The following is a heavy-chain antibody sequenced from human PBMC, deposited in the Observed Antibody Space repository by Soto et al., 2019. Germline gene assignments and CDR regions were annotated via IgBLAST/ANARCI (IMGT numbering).Heavy chain of an antibody. CDR1: GFTFSSYA. CDR3: AKAKYYYDSSRSGPWDY. Sequence: GGSLRLSCAASGFTFSSYAMSWVRQAPGKGLEWVLAISGSGGSTYYADSVKGRFTISRDNSKNTLYLQMNSLRAEDTAVYYCAKAKYYYDSSRSGPWDYWGQGTLVTVSS. D-gene: IGHD3-22*01. CDR2: ISGSGGST. J-gene: IGHJ4*02. V-gene: IGHV3-23*01.